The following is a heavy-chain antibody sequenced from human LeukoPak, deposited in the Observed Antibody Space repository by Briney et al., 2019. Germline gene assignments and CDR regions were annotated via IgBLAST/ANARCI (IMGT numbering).Heavy chain of an antibody. Sequence: SVKVSCKATGGTFSSYAISWVRQAPGQGLEWMGGIIPIFGTANYAQKFEGRVTIAADESTSTVYMVLNSLRSEDTAGYFCASGNTAMVSTYFDHWGQGTLVTVSS. CDR1: GGTFSSYA. J-gene: IGHJ4*02. CDR2: IIPIFGTA. V-gene: IGHV1-69*13. CDR3: ASGNTAMVSTYFDH. D-gene: IGHD5-18*01.